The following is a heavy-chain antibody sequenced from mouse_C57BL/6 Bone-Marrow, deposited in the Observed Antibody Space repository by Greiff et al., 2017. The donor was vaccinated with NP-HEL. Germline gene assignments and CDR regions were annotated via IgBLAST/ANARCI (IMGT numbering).Heavy chain of an antibody. Sequence: VQLQQSGPVLVKPGASVKMSCKASGYTFTDYYMNWVKQSHGKSLEWIGVINPYNGGTSYNQKFKGKATLTVDKSSSTAYMELNSLTSEDSAVYYCAREIYYYGSSYPVDYWGQGTTLTVSS. V-gene: IGHV1-19*01. CDR2: INPYNGGT. D-gene: IGHD1-1*01. CDR1: GYTFTDYY. J-gene: IGHJ2*01. CDR3: AREIYYYGSSYPVDY.